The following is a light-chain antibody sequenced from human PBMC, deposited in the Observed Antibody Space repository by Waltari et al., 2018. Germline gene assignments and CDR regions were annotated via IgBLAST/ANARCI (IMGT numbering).Light chain of an antibody. V-gene: IGKV1-16*01. CDR2: AAS. CDR1: QGVGHY. J-gene: IGKJ3*01. CDR3: QQYYSYPPT. Sequence: DVQMTQSPSSLSASVGDRVTITCRASQGVGHYLAWLRQKSGKPPESLIYAASTLQPGAPSTISGSGSGTHFTLTISSLQPEDLGTYYCQQYYSYPPTFGPGTKV.